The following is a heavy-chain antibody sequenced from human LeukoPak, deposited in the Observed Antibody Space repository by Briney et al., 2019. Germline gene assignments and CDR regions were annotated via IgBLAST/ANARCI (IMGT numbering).Heavy chain of an antibody. CDR3: AAYYDFWSGPYYFGY. D-gene: IGHD3-3*01. Sequence: PGGSLRLSCAASGFTFSSYAMSWVRQAPGKGLEWVSAISGSGGSTYYADSVKGRFTISRDNSKNTLYLQMNSLRAEDTAVYYCAAYYDFWSGPYYFGYWGQGTLVTVSS. CDR2: ISGSGGST. CDR1: GFTFSSYA. V-gene: IGHV3-23*01. J-gene: IGHJ4*02.